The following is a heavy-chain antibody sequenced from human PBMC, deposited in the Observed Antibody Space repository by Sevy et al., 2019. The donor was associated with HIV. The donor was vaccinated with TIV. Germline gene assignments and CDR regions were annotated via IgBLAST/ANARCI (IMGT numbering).Heavy chain of an antibody. J-gene: IGHJ4*02. CDR1: GFTVSSYW. CDR3: ARAIAAAGTRIDY. V-gene: IGHV3-7*03. D-gene: IGHD6-13*01. Sequence: GGSLRLSCAASGFTVSSYWMSWVRQAPGKGLEWVANIKQDGSEKYYVDSVKGRFTISRDNAKNSLYLQMNSLRAEDTAVYYCARAIAAAGTRIDYWGQGTLVTVSS. CDR2: IKQDGSEK.